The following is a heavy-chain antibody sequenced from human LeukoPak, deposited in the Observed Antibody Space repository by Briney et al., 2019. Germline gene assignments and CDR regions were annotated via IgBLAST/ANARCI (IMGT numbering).Heavy chain of an antibody. CDR3: ARGGPIAAAPKSLDY. J-gene: IGHJ4*02. V-gene: IGHV4-34*01. Sequence: PSETLSLTCAVYGGSFSGYYWSWIRQPPGKGLEWIGEINHSGSTNYNPSLKSRVTISVDTSKNQFSLKLSSVTAADTAVYYCARGGPIAAAPKSLDYWGQGTLVTVSS. D-gene: IGHD6-13*01. CDR1: GGSFSGYY. CDR2: INHSGST.